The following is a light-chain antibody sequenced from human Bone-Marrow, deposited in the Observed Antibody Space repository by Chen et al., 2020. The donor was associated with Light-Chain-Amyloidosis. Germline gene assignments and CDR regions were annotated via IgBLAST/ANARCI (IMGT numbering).Light chain of an antibody. CDR2: GSS. CDR1: QTISSNY. V-gene: IGKV3-20*01. J-gene: IGKJ4*01. CDR3: QQYGTSPLT. Sequence: EIVLTQSPGTLSLPPGEGANLPCRASQTISSNYLTWYQQKFGQAPRHLIYGSSSRATGIPDRFTGSESGTDFTLTVNRLEPGDFAMYYCQQYGTSPLTYGGGTKVEIK.